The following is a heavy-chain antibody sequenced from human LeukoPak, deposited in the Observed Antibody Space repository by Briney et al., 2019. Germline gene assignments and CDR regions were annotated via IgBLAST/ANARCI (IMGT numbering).Heavy chain of an antibody. Sequence: ASVKVSCKASGYTFTGYYMHWVRQAPGQGLEWMGWINPNSGGTNCAQKFQGRVTMTRDTSISTAYMELSRLRSDDTAVYYCARILTPYGDYVYYWGQGTLVTVSS. J-gene: IGHJ4*02. CDR1: GYTFTGYY. CDR2: INPNSGGT. CDR3: ARILTPYGDYVYY. D-gene: IGHD4-17*01. V-gene: IGHV1-2*02.